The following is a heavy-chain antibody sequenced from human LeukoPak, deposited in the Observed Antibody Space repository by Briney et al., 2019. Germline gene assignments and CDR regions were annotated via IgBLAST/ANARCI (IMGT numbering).Heavy chain of an antibody. J-gene: IGHJ5*02. D-gene: IGHD3-10*01. CDR2: IYTSGST. Sequence: PSETLSLTCTVSGGSISSGSYYWSWIRQPTGKGLEWIGRIYTSGSTNYNPSLKSRVTISVDTSKNQFSLKLSSVTAADTAVYYCAREHYYYGSGSLMWFDPWGQGTLVTVSS. CDR1: GGSISSGSYY. CDR3: AREHYYYGSGSLMWFDP. V-gene: IGHV4-61*02.